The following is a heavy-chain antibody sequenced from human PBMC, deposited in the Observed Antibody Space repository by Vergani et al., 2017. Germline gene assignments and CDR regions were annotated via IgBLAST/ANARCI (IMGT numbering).Heavy chain of an antibody. CDR3: AKDLSYSTAWPHFGS. D-gene: IGHD4-11*01. V-gene: IGHV3-30*18. Sequence: QVHLVESGGGVVQPGRSLTLSCVASGYSFRGHGMHWVRQAPGKGLEWVAMISYDGDRRDYGDFAKGRFTISRDSSKTVYLQMNSLRVEDTAMYFCAKDLSYSTAWPHFGSRGQGTLVTVSS. CDR2: ISYDGDRR. J-gene: IGHJ4*02. CDR1: GYSFRGHG.